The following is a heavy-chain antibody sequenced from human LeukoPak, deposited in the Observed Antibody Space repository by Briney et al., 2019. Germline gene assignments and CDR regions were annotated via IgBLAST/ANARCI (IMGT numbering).Heavy chain of an antibody. CDR1: GGSISSYY. CDR3: ARDLRFGWELLEGHDAFDI. D-gene: IGHD1-26*01. V-gene: IGHV4-4*07. CDR2: IYTSGST. J-gene: IGHJ3*02. Sequence: SETLSLTCTVSGGSISSYYWSWIRQPAGKGLEWIGRIYTSGSTNYNPSLKSRVTMSVDTSKNQFSLKLSSVTAADTAVYYCARDLRFGWELLEGHDAFDIWGQGTMVTVSS.